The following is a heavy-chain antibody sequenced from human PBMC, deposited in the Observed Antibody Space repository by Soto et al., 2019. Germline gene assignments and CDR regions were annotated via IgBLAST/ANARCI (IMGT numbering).Heavy chain of an antibody. CDR2: ISGSGGST. Sequence: GGSLRLSCAASGFTFSSYAMSWVRQAPGKGLEWVSAISGSGGSTYYADSVKGRFTISRDNSKNTLYLQMNSLRAEDTAVYYCAKDHGSVLWFGELDYYYGMDVWGKGTTVTVSS. J-gene: IGHJ6*04. D-gene: IGHD3-10*01. CDR3: AKDHGSVLWFGELDYYYGMDV. CDR1: GFTFSSYA. V-gene: IGHV3-23*01.